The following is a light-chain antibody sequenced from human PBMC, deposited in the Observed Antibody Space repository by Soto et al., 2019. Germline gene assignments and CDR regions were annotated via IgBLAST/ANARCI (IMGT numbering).Light chain of an antibody. V-gene: IGLV1-40*01. J-gene: IGLJ3*02. Sequence: QSVLTQPPSVSGAPGQRVTISCTGTSSNIGAGYDVHWYQQLPGKAPTLLIYSNNDRPSVVPGRFSGSKSGTSASLAITGRQADDEADSSCHSYDSSLSAVVFGGGTKLTVL. CDR2: SNN. CDR1: SSNIGAGYD. CDR3: HSYDSSLSAVV.